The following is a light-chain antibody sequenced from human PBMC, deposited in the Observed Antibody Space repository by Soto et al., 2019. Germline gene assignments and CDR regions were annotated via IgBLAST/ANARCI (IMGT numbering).Light chain of an antibody. V-gene: IGLV2-18*02. J-gene: IGLJ1*01. Sequence: QSALTQPPSVSGSPGQSVTISCTGTSSDVGSYNRVSWYQQSPGTAPKLIIYEVGNRPSGVPDRFSGSKSGNTASLIISGLQAEDEADYYCSSYTSSTPYVFGTGTKLTVL. CDR3: SSYTSSTPYV. CDR1: SSDVGSYNR. CDR2: EVG.